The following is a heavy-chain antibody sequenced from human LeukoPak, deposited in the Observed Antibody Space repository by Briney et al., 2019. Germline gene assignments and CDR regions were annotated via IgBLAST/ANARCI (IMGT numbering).Heavy chain of an antibody. D-gene: IGHD4-17*01. V-gene: IGHV3-23*01. CDR1: GFTFSSFA. J-gene: IGHJ4*02. Sequence: GGSLRLSCAASGFTFSSFAMSWVRQAPGKGLEWLSVVTGSGYDTNSADSVKGRFTISRDNSKNTLYLQMNSLRAEDTAVYYCAKNLRVSSHYGIDYWGQGTLVTVSS. CDR2: VTGSGYDT. CDR3: AKNLRVSSHYGIDY.